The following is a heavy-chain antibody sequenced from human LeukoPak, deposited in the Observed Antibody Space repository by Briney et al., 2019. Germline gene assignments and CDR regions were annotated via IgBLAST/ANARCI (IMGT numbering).Heavy chain of an antibody. J-gene: IGHJ5*02. CDR1: GGSFSGYC. CDR2: NNHRGST. CDR3: ARGLQAYSNSWYGLVNWIDT. Sequence: SETLSLTCAVHGGSFSGYCCNWIRQPPAKGLQWIGENNHRGSTNYNPSLKSRVTITVDTPKHQFSLELSSVTAADMAVYYCARGLQAYSNSWYGLVNWIDTWGQGTLVTVSS. V-gene: IGHV4-34*01. D-gene: IGHD6-13*01.